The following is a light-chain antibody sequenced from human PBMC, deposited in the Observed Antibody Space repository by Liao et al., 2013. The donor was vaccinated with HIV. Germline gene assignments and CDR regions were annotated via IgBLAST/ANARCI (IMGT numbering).Light chain of an antibody. V-gene: IGLV3-21*04. CDR3: QVWDSSSDHWV. CDR2: SDS. J-gene: IGLJ3*02. CDR1: SIGRRS. Sequence: SYELTQPPSVSVAPGKTATIVCGGSSIGRRSVHWYQQKPGRAPVLVIYSDSDRPSGIPKRFSGSNSGTAATLTINTVEAGDEGDYYCQVWDSSSDHWVFGGGTKLTVL.